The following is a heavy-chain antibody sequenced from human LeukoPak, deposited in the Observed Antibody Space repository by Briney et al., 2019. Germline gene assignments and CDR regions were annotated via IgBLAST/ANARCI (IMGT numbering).Heavy chain of an antibody. V-gene: IGHV3-11*01. J-gene: IGHJ4*02. D-gene: IGHD6-13*01. CDR2: ISSSGSTI. Sequence: PGRSLRLSCAASGFTFSDYYMSWIRQAPGKGLEWVSYISSSGSTIYYADSVKGRFTISRDNAKNSLYLQMNSLRAEDTAVYYCAAVLSSSWRDYWGQGTLVTVSS. CDR1: GFTFSDYY. CDR3: AAVLSSSWRDY.